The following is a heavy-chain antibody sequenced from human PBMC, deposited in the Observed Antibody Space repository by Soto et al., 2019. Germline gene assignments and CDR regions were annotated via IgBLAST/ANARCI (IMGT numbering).Heavy chain of an antibody. CDR1: GYTFTSYY. Sequence: GASVKVSCKASGYTFTSYYMHWVRQAPGQGLEWMGIINPSGGSTSYAQKFQGRVTMTRDTSTSTVYMELSSLRSEDTAVYYCASYFPNQSYYYDSSGPPPYYYYGMDVWGQGTTVTVSS. CDR2: INPSGGST. D-gene: IGHD3-22*01. V-gene: IGHV1-46*01. CDR3: ASYFPNQSYYYDSSGPPPYYYYGMDV. J-gene: IGHJ6*02.